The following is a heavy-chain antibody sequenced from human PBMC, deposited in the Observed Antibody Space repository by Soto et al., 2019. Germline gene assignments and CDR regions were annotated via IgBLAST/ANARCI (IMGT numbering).Heavy chain of an antibody. J-gene: IGHJ4*02. CDR2: ISTDGSIT. CDR1: GFTFSTSW. V-gene: IGHV3-74*01. D-gene: IGHD3-16*01. Sequence: EVQLVESGGGLVQPGGSLRLSCTTSGFTFSTSWMHWVRQTPGKGLLWVSHISTDGSITNYADSAKGRFTISRDNAKNTLSLQMNNLRAEDTAVYFCARDIGYGGNWGQGTLVTVSS. CDR3: ARDIGYGGN.